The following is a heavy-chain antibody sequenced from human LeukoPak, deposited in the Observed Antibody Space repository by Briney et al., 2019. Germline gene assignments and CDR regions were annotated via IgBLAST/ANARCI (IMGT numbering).Heavy chain of an antibody. CDR2: IYYRSKWYA. V-gene: IGHV6-1*01. CDR1: GDSVSGNRAT. Sequence: SQTLSLTCAISGDSVSGNRATWNWLRQSPSRGLEWLGRIYYRSKWYADYADSVKGRFTISRDNAKNSLYLQMNSLRAEDTAVYYCARDEKSYHAFDIWGQGTMVTVSS. CDR3: ARDEKSYHAFDI. J-gene: IGHJ3*02. D-gene: IGHD1-26*01.